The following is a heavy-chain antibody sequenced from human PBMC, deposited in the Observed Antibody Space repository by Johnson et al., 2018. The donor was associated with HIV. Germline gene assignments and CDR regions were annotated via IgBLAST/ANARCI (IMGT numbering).Heavy chain of an antibody. CDR1: GFTFSSYA. D-gene: IGHD3-10*01. CDR2: ISYDGSNK. J-gene: IGHJ3*02. V-gene: IGHV3-30*04. CDR3: AREGALGAYDAFEI. Sequence: QVQLVESGGGVVQPGRSLRLSCAASGFTFSSYAMHWVRQAPGKGLEWVAVISYDGSNKYYADSVKGRFTISRDNSNNTLYLQMNSLRAEDMAVCYCAREGALGAYDAFEIWGQWTMVTVSS.